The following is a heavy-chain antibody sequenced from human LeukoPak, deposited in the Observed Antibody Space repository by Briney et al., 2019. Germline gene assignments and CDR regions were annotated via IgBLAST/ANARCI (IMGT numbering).Heavy chain of an antibody. CDR1: GFTFSGYA. CDR3: AKGGYDSSGYYPDY. CDR2: ISGSGGST. V-gene: IGHV3-23*01. Sequence: GGSLRLSCAASGFTFSGYAMSWVRQAPGKGLEWVSAISGSGGSTYYADSVMGRFTISRDNSKNTLYLQMNSLRAEDTAVYYCAKGGYDSSGYYPDYWGQGTLVTVSS. J-gene: IGHJ4*02. D-gene: IGHD3-22*01.